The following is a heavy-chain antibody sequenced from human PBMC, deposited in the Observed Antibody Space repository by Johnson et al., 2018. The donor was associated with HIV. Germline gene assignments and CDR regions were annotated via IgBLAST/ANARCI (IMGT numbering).Heavy chain of an antibody. CDR3: PREKLDSSGYYDAFDI. CDR2: ISSSGSTT. V-gene: IGHV3-48*02. Sequence: MQLVESGGGVVQPGRSLRLSCAASGFTFNSYGMHWVRQAPGQGLEWVSYISSSGSTTYYAASVKGRFTISRDNFKNTLYLQMNSLRDEDTAVYYCPREKLDSSGYYDAFDIWGQGTMVTVSS. J-gene: IGHJ3*02. D-gene: IGHD3-22*01. CDR1: GFTFNSYG.